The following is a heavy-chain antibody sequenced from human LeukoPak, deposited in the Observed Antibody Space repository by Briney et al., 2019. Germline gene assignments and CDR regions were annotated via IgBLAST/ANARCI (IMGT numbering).Heavy chain of an antibody. V-gene: IGHV1-18*01. CDR3: AKDRIYFDLLTGFYAPSAFDI. CDR1: GYTFTNCG. CDR2: ISGYNGDT. D-gene: IGHD3-9*01. Sequence: ASVKVSCKASGYTFTNCGISWVRQAPGQGLEWMGWISGYNGDTKYAQKVQGRVTMTTDKFTSKAYIELRSLRSDDTAVYYCAKDRIYFDLLTGFYAPSAFDIWGQGTMVTVSS. J-gene: IGHJ3*02.